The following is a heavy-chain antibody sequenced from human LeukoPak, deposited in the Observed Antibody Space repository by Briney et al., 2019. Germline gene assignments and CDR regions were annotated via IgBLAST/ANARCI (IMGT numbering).Heavy chain of an antibody. CDR2: INHSGST. V-gene: IGHV4-34*01. D-gene: IGHD3-10*01. Sequence: SETLSLTCAVYGGSFSGFYWSWIRQPPGKGLEWIGEINHSGSTNYNPSLKSRVTISVDTSKNQFSLKLSSVTAADTAVYYCAPPTRGQSGYWGQGTLVTVSS. CDR1: GGSFSGFY. J-gene: IGHJ4*02. CDR3: APPTRGQSGY.